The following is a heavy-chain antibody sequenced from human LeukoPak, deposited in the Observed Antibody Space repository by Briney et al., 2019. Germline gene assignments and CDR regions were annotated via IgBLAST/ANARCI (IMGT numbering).Heavy chain of an antibody. Sequence: PSETLSLTCAVYGGSFSDYFWGWIRQPPGKGLEWIGEINHSGRTYYNPALKSRVTISVDTSKNQFSLNLSSVTAADTAVYYCARDVVVVPAAIHYGMDVWGQGTTVTVSS. CDR2: INHSGRT. CDR3: ARDVVVVPAAIHYGMDV. J-gene: IGHJ6*02. CDR1: GGSFSDYF. D-gene: IGHD2-2*01. V-gene: IGHV4-34*01.